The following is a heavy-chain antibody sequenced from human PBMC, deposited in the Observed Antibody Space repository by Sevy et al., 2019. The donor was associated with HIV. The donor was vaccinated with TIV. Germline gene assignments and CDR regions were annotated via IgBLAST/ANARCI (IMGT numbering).Heavy chain of an antibody. CDR1: GFSFSSYA. D-gene: IGHD3-10*01. J-gene: IGHJ4*02. V-gene: IGHV3-23*01. CDR2: SSGSGGST. CDR3: AKGGFTMVRGVFDY. Sequence: GGSLRLSCAASGFSFSSYAMSWVRQTPGKGLEWVSDSSGSGGSTYYADSVKGRFTISRDNSKNTLYLQMNSLRAEDTAVYYCAKGGFTMVRGVFDYWGQGTLVTVSS.